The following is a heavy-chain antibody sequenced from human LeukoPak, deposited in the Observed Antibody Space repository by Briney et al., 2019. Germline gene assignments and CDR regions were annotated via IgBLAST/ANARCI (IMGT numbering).Heavy chain of an antibody. CDR3: ARDYDGVNYMDV. CDR2: IYNSGST. J-gene: IGHJ6*03. D-gene: IGHD3-16*01. CDR1: GASISRGSYY. V-gene: IGHV4-61*09. Sequence: SETLSLTCTVSGASISRGSYYWSWIRQPAGKGLEWIGHIYNSGSTNYNPSLKSRVTISVDTSKNQFSLKLSSVTAADTAVYYCARDYDGVNYMDVWGKGTTVTISS.